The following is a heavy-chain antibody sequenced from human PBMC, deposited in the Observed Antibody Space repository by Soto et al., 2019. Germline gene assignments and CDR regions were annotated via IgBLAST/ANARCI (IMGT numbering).Heavy chain of an antibody. CDR3: ARGRYGDY. V-gene: IGHV1-24*01. CDR1: GGTFSSYA. Sequence: ASVKVSCKASGGTFSSYAISWVRQAPGQGLEWMGGFDPEDGKTTSAQKFQGRVTVTEDTSTDTAYMELSSLRSDDTAVYYCARGRYGDYWGQGALVTVSS. D-gene: IGHD1-1*01. J-gene: IGHJ4*02. CDR2: FDPEDGKT.